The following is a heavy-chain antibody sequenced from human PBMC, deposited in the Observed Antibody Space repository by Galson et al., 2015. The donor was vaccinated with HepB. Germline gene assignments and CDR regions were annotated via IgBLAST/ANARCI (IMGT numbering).Heavy chain of an antibody. CDR2: ISGSGGST. CDR1: GFTFSSYA. CDR3: AKDYYDSSGYYYNPDAFDI. V-gene: IGHV3-23*01. Sequence: SLRLSCAASGFTFSSYAMSWVRQAPGKGLEWVSAISGSGGSTYYADSVKGRFTISRDNSKNTLYLQMNSLRAEDTAVYYCAKDYYDSSGYYYNPDAFDIWGQGTMVTVSS. D-gene: IGHD3-22*01. J-gene: IGHJ3*02.